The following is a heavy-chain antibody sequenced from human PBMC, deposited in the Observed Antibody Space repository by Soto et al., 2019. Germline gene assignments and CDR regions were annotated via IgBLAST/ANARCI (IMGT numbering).Heavy chain of an antibody. V-gene: IGHV3-23*01. CDR3: ARSRRQPHDAFDI. Sequence: GGSLRLSCEASGFTFSNYAMAWVRQTPGEGPEWVSTIGGGDDIFYAESVKGRFTISRDNAKNSLYLQMNSLRAEDTAVYYCARSRRQPHDAFDIWGQGTMVTVSS. J-gene: IGHJ3*02. D-gene: IGHD1-1*01. CDR2: IGGGDDI. CDR1: GFTFSNYA.